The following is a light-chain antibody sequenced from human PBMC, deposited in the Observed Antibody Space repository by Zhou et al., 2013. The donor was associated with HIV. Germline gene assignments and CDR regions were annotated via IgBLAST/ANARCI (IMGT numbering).Light chain of an antibody. CDR3: QKFTSAPLT. Sequence: DIQMTQSPSSLSASVGDRVAITCRASQGISNYLAWYQQKPGKVPKLLIYGASTLHQGSHLGSVAVDLGQDFTLTISSLQPEDVATYYCQKFTSAPLTFGGGTKVEIK. CDR1: QGISNY. V-gene: IGKV1-27*01. CDR2: GAS. J-gene: IGKJ4*01.